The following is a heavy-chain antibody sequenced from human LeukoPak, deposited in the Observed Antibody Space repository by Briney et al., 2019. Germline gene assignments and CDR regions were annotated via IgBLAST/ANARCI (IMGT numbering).Heavy chain of an antibody. CDR3: AREQRTYPDY. J-gene: IGHJ4*02. CDR1: GGSFSGYY. V-gene: IGHV4-34*01. D-gene: IGHD2-2*01. Sequence: ASETLSLTCAVYGGSFSGYYWSWIRQPPGKGLEWIGEINHSGSTNYNPSLKSRVTISVDTSKNQFSLKLSSVTAADTAVYYCAREQRTYPDYWGQGTLVTVSS. CDR2: INHSGST.